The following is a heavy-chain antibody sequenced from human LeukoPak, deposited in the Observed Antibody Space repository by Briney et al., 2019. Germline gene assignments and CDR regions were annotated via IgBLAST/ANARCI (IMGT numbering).Heavy chain of an antibody. CDR1: GFTFSSSW. D-gene: IGHD6-6*01. CDR2: IKLDGSEK. Sequence: PGGSLRLSCGGYGFTFSSSWMSWVRQAPGKGLEWVANIKLDGSEKYYVDSVKGRFTISRDNAKNSLYLQMGSLRVEDTAVYYCANLGLPGRREDYWGQGTLVTVAS. J-gene: IGHJ4*02. CDR3: ANLGLPGRREDY. V-gene: IGHV3-7*01.